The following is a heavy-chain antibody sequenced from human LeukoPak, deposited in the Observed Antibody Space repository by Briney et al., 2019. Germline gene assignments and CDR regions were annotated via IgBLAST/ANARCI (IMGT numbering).Heavy chain of an antibody. Sequence: GGSLRLSCADSGFTFSSDAMRRVRQAPGKGLEWVSAISSSGGTYYADSVRGRFIISRDSSKNTLYLQMNSLRVEDTAVYYCAKGGAQVGGQGTLVTVSS. V-gene: IGHV3-23*01. CDR1: GFTFSSDA. CDR2: ISSSGGT. D-gene: IGHD1-26*01. CDR3: AKGGAQV. J-gene: IGHJ4*02.